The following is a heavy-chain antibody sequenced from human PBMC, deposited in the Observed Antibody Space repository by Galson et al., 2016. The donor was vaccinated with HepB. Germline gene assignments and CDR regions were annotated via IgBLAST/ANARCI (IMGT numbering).Heavy chain of an antibody. CDR3: ARGNSREIVAADY. CDR2: TYYRSNWIH. CDR1: GDSVSNDIAS. V-gene: IGHV6-1*01. Sequence: AIPGDSVSNDIASWNWIRQSPSRGLEWPGRTYYRSNWIHYYAGSEKGRIPIDPDTSTNQFSLQLNSVTPDDAAVYYCARGNSREIVAADYWGQGTLVTVSS. D-gene: IGHD5-12*01. J-gene: IGHJ4*02.